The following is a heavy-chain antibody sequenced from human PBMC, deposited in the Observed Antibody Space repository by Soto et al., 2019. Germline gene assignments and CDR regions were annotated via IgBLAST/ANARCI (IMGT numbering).Heavy chain of an antibody. CDR2: IIPVFGTP. J-gene: IGHJ6*02. Sequence: QVQLVQSGAEVKKPGSSVKVSCKASGGSLSNHGISWVRQAPGQGLEWMGAIIPVFGTPNYAQKFQARVTITADESTTTVYMEVRSLTSEDTAVYYCARGDATKIVVTTYYAMDVWGQGTTVTVSS. V-gene: IGHV1-69*12. D-gene: IGHD3-22*01. CDR3: ARGDATKIVVTTYYAMDV. CDR1: GGSLSNHG.